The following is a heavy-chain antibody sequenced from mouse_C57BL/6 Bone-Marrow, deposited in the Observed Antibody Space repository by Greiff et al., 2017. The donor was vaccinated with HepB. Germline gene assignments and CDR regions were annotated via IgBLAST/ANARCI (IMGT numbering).Heavy chain of an antibody. CDR3: ARSGVDY. CDR2: IYPGSGNT. J-gene: IGHJ4*01. Sequence: VKLQQSGAELVRPGASVKLSCKASGYTFTDYYINWVKQRPGQGLEWIARIYPGSGNTYYNEKFKGKATLTAEKSSSTAYMQLSSLTSEDSAVYFCARSGVDYWGQGTSVTVSS. D-gene: IGHD3-2*02. CDR1: GYTFTDYY. V-gene: IGHV1-76*01.